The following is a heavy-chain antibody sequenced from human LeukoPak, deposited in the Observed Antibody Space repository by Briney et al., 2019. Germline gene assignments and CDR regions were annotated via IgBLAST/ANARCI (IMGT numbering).Heavy chain of an antibody. D-gene: IGHD2-2*01. V-gene: IGHV4-59*01. CDR3: ARDKVVPAARYYYMDV. CDR2: IYYSGST. Sequence: SETLSLTCTVSGGSISSYYWSWMRHPPREGLEWIGYIYYSGSTNYNPSLKSRVTISVDTSKNQFSLKLSSVTAADTAVYYCARDKVVPAARYYYMDVWGKGTTVTVSS. CDR1: GGSISSYY. J-gene: IGHJ6*03.